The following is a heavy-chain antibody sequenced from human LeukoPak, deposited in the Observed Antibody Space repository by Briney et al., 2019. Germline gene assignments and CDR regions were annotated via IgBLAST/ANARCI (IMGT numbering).Heavy chain of an antibody. CDR3: ARALGYSYGYGIY. CDR1: GFTFSSYA. J-gene: IGHJ4*02. V-gene: IGHV3-30-3*01. D-gene: IGHD5-18*01. CDR2: ISYDGSNK. Sequence: GGSLRLSCAASGFTFSSYAMHWVRQAPGKGLEWVAVISYDGSNKYYADSVKGRFSVSRDNAKNTLYLQMNSLRAEDSAVYYCARALGYSYGYGIYWGQGTLVTVSS.